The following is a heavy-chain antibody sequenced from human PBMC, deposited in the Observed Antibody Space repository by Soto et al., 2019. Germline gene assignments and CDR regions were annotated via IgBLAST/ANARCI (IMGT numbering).Heavy chain of an antibody. CDR3: AKGVPGIAVAGTGYFQH. CDR1: RFIFTGYS. CDR2: ISDDTKTK. J-gene: IGHJ1*01. V-gene: IGHV3-30*09. Sequence: PGGSLRLSCTASRFIFTGYSMHWVRQAPGKGLEWVALISDDTKTKDYTDSVKGRFAISRDNSRNTLYLQMNSLRAEDTAVYYCAKGVPGIAVAGTGYFQHWGQGTLVTVSS. D-gene: IGHD6-19*01.